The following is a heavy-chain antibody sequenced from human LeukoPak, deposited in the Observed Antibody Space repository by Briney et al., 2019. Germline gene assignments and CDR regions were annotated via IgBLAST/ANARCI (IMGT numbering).Heavy chain of an antibody. Sequence: GGSLRLSCGASGFTFSSYAMSWVRQAPGKGLEWVSAISNSGGRTYYEDSVKGRFTISRDNSDNPLYLLMNSLRAEDTAVYYCAKTDVGIGWHHFDYWGQGTLVTVSS. CDR3: AKTDVGIGWHHFDY. D-gene: IGHD6-19*01. V-gene: IGHV3-23*01. CDR2: ISNSGGRT. J-gene: IGHJ4*02. CDR1: GFTFSSYA.